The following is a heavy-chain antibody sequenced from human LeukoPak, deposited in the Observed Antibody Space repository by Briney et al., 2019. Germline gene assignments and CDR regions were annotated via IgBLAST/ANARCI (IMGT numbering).Heavy chain of an antibody. D-gene: IGHD4-23*01. J-gene: IGHJ4*02. CDR1: GFTFSTYN. Sequence: GGSLRLSCAASGFTFSTYNINWVRQAPGKGLEWVSYISSSSSTIYYADSVRGRFTISRDNAKNSLYLQMNSLRAEDTAVYYCAREGNYGGNFAFAYWGQGTLVTVSS. V-gene: IGHV3-48*04. CDR2: ISSSSSTI. CDR3: AREGNYGGNFAFAY.